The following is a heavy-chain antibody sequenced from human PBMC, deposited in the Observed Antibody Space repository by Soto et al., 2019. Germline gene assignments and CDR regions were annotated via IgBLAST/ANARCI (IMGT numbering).Heavy chain of an antibody. CDR1: GYTFTSYD. D-gene: IGHD3-16*01. CDR3: AREITDYGMDV. Sequence: QVQLVQSRAEMKKPGASVKVSCKASGYTFTSYDVNWVRQATGQGLEWMGWMNPNSGNTGYAQKFLGRVTMTRNTSISTAYMELSSLRSEDTAVYYCAREITDYGMDVWGQGTTVTVSS. CDR2: MNPNSGNT. J-gene: IGHJ6*02. V-gene: IGHV1-8*01.